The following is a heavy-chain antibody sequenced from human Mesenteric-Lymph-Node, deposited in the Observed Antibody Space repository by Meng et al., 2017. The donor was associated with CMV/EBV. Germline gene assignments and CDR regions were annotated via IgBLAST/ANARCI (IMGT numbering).Heavy chain of an antibody. Sequence: ETLSLTCVASGFTFSSYEMNWVRQAPGKGLEWLSSISSSTSKYIYHADSVRGRFTISRDNAKNLLYLQMDSLRAEDTAVYYCARDRDGYNFSLDYWGQGTLVTVSS. J-gene: IGHJ4*02. D-gene: IGHD5-24*01. CDR3: ARDRDGYNFSLDY. CDR2: ISSSTSKYI. V-gene: IGHV3-21*01. CDR1: GFTFSSYE.